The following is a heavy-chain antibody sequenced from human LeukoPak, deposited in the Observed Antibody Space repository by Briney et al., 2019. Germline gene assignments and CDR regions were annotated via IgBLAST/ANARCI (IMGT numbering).Heavy chain of an antibody. CDR3: AKDGGGYYSYFDY. CDR2: IWYDGSNK. D-gene: IGHD3-22*01. J-gene: IGHJ4*02. Sequence: GGSLRLSCAASGFTFSSYGMHWVRQAPGKGLEWVAVIWYDGSNKYYADSVKGRFTISRDNSKNTLYLQMNSLRAEDTAVYYCAKDGGGYYSYFDYWGQGTLVTVPS. V-gene: IGHV3-33*06. CDR1: GFTFSSYG.